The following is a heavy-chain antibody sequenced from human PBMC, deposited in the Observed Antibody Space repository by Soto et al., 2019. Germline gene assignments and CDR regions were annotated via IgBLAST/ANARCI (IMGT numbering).Heavy chain of an antibody. Sequence: QVQMVQSGAEVKKPGSSARVSCKVSGGTFSRHSISWVRQAPGQGLEWMGGIIPIFDATQYAQKFQGRLTITADESTTTFRMDLSGLRPEDTAIYYCARDLTSVRGSWGQGTLVTVS. CDR2: IIPIFDAT. D-gene: IGHD3-10*01. CDR1: GGTFSRHS. CDR3: ARDLTSVRGS. J-gene: IGHJ4*02. V-gene: IGHV1-69*01.